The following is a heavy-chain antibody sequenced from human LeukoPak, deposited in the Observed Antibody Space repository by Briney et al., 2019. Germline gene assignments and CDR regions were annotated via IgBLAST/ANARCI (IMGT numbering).Heavy chain of an antibody. Sequence: PSETLSLTCTVSGYSISSGYYWGWIRQPPGKGLEWIGSIYHSGSTYYNPSLKSRVTISVDTSKNQFSLKLSSVTAADTAVYYCARGRTMSTGCYYYYMDVWGKGTTVTVSS. CDR1: GYSISSGYY. D-gene: IGHD1-14*01. J-gene: IGHJ6*03. CDR2: IYHSGST. V-gene: IGHV4-38-2*02. CDR3: ARGRTMSTGCYYYYMDV.